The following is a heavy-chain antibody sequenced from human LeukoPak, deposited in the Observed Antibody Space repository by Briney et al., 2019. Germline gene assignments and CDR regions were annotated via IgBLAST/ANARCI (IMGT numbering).Heavy chain of an antibody. CDR1: GFTFSSYG. D-gene: IGHD6-6*01. CDR2: IWYDGSNK. CDR3: AKEYSSSSVYFQH. Sequence: GGSLRLSCAASGFTFSSYGRHWVRQAPGKGLEWVAVIWYDGSNKYYADSVKGRFTISRDNSKNTLYLQMNSLRAEDTAVYYCAKEYSSSSVYFQHWGQGTLVTVSS. J-gene: IGHJ1*01. V-gene: IGHV3-33*06.